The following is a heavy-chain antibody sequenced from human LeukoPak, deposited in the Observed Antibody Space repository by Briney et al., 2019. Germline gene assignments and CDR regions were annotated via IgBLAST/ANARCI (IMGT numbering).Heavy chain of an antibody. CDR2: ISGSSAAI. J-gene: IGHJ6*03. D-gene: IGHD6-13*01. CDR1: GFTFSDYY. CDR3: ARDPSRGYNYYSYMDV. V-gene: IGHV3-11*04. Sequence: GGSLRLSCAASGFTFSDYYMSWIRQAPGKGLEWVSYISGSSAAIYYADSVEGRFTISRDKAKNSLYLQMNSLRAEDTAVYYCARDPSRGYNYYSYMDVWGKGTTVTVSS.